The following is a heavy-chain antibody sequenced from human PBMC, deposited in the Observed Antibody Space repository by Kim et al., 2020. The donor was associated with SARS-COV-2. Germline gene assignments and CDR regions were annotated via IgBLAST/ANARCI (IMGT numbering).Heavy chain of an antibody. V-gene: IGHV3-21*01. J-gene: IGHJ6*02. CDR2: ISGSSTNI. Sequence: GGSLRLSCAASGFTFSNYNMHWVRQAPGKGLEWVSSISGSSTNIYYADSMKGRFTISRDNAKNTLYLQMNSLRAEDTAVYYCARDQGIVYVMDVWGQGPTVTVPS. CDR1: GFTFSNYN. D-gene: IGHD3-10*01. CDR3: ARDQGIVYVMDV.